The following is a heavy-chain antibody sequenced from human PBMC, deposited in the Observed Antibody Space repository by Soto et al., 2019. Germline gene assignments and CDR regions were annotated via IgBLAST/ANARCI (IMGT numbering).Heavy chain of an antibody. Sequence: QVQLVESGGGVVQPGRSLRLSCAASGFTFTNCAMHWVRQAPGRGLEWVAIIWYDGSKKYYADSVKGRFTISRDNSKNTLYLQMNSLRVEDTAVYYCARDRGSFGYYYGMDVWGQGTTVTVSS. CDR3: ARDRGSFGYYYGMDV. D-gene: IGHD5-18*01. J-gene: IGHJ6*02. V-gene: IGHV3-33*01. CDR2: IWYDGSKK. CDR1: GFTFTNCA.